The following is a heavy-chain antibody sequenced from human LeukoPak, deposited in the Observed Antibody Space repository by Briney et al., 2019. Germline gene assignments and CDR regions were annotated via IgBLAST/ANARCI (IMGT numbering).Heavy chain of an antibody. J-gene: IGHJ6*02. CDR1: GGSISSYY. CDR2: IYTSGST. V-gene: IGHV4-4*07. Sequence: SETLSLTCTVSGGSISSYYWSWIRQPAGKGLEWIGRIYTSGSTNYNPSLKSRVTMSVDTSKNQFSLKLSSVTAADTAVYYCARDFRTRYCSGGSRPLYYYGMDVWGQGTTVTVSS. D-gene: IGHD2-15*01. CDR3: ARDFRTRYCSGGSRPLYYYGMDV.